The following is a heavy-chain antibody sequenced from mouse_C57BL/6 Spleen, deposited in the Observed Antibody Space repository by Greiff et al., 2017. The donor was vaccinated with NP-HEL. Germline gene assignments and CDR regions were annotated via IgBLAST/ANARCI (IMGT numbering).Heavy chain of an antibody. Sequence: VQLQQPGAELVKPGASVKLSCKASGYTFTSYWMHWVKQRTEQGLEWIGRIDPEDGETKYAPKFQGKATITADTSSNTAYLQLSSLTSEDTAVYYCADGGYAMDYWGQGTSVTVSS. J-gene: IGHJ4*01. V-gene: IGHV14-2*01. CDR2: IDPEDGET. CDR1: GYTFTSYW. CDR3: ADGGYAMDY.